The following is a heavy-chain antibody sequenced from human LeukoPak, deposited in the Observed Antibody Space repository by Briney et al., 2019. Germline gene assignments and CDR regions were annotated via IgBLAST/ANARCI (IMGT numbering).Heavy chain of an antibody. D-gene: IGHD5-24*01. CDR1: GFTFSTYS. V-gene: IGHV3-21*01. J-gene: IGHJ4*02. CDR3: ARENYHQIDY. CDR2: ISSSSTYI. Sequence: GGSLRLSCAAAGFTFSTYSMNWVRQAPGKGLEWVSYISSSSTYIYYADSVKGRFTISRDNAKNSLYLQMNSLRADDTAVYYCARENYHQIDYWGQGTLVTVSS.